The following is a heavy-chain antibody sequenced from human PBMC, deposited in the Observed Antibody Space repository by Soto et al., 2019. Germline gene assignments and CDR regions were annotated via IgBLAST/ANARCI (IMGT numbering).Heavy chain of an antibody. CDR3: AREYGYYDSSGYNSDY. CDR1: GGSISSGDYY. J-gene: IGHJ4*02. D-gene: IGHD3-22*01. CDR2: IYYSGST. V-gene: IGHV4-30-4*01. Sequence: NPSETLSLTCTVSGGSISSGDYYWSWIRQPPGKGLEWIGYIYYSGSTYYNPSLKSRVTISVDTSKNQFSLKLSSVTAADTAVYYCAREYGYYDSSGYNSDYWGQGTLVTVSS.